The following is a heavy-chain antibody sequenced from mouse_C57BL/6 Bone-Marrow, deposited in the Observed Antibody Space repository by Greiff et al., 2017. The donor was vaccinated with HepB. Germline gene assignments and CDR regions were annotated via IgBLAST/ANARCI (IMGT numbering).Heavy chain of an antibody. CDR3: TRADYSNYLYYYAMDY. Sequence: DVMLVESGEGLVKPGGSLKLSCAASGFTFSSYAMSWVRQTPEKRLEWVAYISSGGDYIYYADTVKGRFTISRDNARNTLYLQMSSLKSEDTAMYYCTRADYSNYLYYYAMDYWGQGTSVTVSS. J-gene: IGHJ4*01. D-gene: IGHD2-5*01. CDR1: GFTFSSYA. V-gene: IGHV5-9-1*02. CDR2: ISSGGDYI.